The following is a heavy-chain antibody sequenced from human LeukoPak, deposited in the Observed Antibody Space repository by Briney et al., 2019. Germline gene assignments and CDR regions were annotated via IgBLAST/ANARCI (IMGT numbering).Heavy chain of an antibody. V-gene: IGHV1-3*03. CDR3: AKSGGSRGTVTSPGDF. D-gene: IGHD4-17*01. CDR1: GYTFTTYT. CDR2: INADTGNT. J-gene: IGHJ4*02. Sequence: ASVKVSCMASGYTFTTYTMHWVRQAPGQRLEWMRWINADTGNTKCSQEFQGRLTITRDTSASTVYMDLSSLKSEDMAVYYCAKSGGSRGTVTSPGDFWGQGTLVTVSS.